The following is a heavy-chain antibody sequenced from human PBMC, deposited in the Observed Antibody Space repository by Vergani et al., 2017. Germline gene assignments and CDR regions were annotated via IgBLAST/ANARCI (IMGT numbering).Heavy chain of an antibody. V-gene: IGHV4-4*07. CDR2: IYTSGST. Sequence: QVQLQESCPGLVKPSETLSLTCTVSGGSISSYYWSWIRQPAGKGLEWIGRIYTSGSTNYNPSLKSRVTMSVDTSKNQFSLKLSSVTAADTAVYYCARDMGIVSDGWFDPWGQGTLVTVSS. D-gene: IGHD2-2*03. CDR3: ARDMGIVSDGWFDP. CDR1: GGSISSYY. J-gene: IGHJ5*02.